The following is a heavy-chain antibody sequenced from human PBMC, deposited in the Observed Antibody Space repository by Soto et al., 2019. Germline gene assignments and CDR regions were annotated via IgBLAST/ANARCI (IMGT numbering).Heavy chain of an antibody. CDR2: INHSGST. J-gene: IGHJ5*02. D-gene: IGHD6-13*01. Sequence: SETLSLTCAAYGGSFSGYYWRSIRQPPGKGLEWIGEINHSGSTNYNPPLKSRVTISVDTSKNHFSLKLSSVTAADTAVYYCARGGGRSSWYKNWFDPSGQGTPVTVSS. CDR3: ARGGGRSSWYKNWFDP. CDR1: GGSFSGYY. V-gene: IGHV4-34*01.